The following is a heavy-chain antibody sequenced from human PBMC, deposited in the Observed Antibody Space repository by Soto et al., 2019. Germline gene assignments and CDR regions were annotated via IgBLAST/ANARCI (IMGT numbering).Heavy chain of an antibody. D-gene: IGHD6-6*01. CDR2: IIPIFGTA. V-gene: IGHV1-69*13. CDR1: GGTFSSYS. Sequence: SVKVSCKASGGTFSSYSISWVRQAPGQGLEWMGGIIPIFGTANYAQKFQGRVTITADESTSTAYMELSSLRSEDTAVYYCAIEYSSSPPYYPIGYWGQGTLVTSPQ. J-gene: IGHJ4*02. CDR3: AIEYSSSPPYYPIGY.